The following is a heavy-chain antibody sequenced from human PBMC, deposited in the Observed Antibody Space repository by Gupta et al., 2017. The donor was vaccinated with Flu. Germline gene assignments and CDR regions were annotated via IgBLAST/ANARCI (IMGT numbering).Heavy chain of an antibody. J-gene: IGHJ4*02. CDR2: INPDGSST. CDR1: GFTFSGSY. D-gene: IGHD4-17*01. CDR3: ATVTTGC. Sequence: EVQLVESGGGLVQPGGSLRLSCAASGFTFSGSYLQWVRQAPGKGLVWVSRINPDGSSTTYADSVKGRFTISRDNAKNTLYLQMNSLGADDTAVYYCATVTTGCWGQRTLVTVSS. V-gene: IGHV3-74*03.